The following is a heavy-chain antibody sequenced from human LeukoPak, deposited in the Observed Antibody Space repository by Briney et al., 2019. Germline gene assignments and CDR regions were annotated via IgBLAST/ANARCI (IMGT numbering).Heavy chain of an antibody. CDR3: AHHGRFLEWSTIYYYMDV. V-gene: IGHV3-23*01. Sequence: GGSLRLSCAASGFTFSSYAMSWVRQAPGKGLEWVSAISGSGGSTYYADSVKGRFTISRDNSKNTLYLQMNSLRAEDTAVYYCAHHGRFLEWSTIYYYMDVWGKGTTVTVSS. CDR1: GFTFSSYA. J-gene: IGHJ6*03. D-gene: IGHD3-3*01. CDR2: ISGSGGST.